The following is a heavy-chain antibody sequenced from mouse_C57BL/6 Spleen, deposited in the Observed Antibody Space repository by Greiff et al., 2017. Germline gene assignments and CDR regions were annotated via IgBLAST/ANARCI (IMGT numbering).Heavy chain of an antibody. J-gene: IGHJ1*03. Sequence: QVQLKQSGPGLVQPSQCLSITCTVSGFSLTSYGVHWVRQSPGKGLEWLGVIWSGGSTDYNAAFLSRLSISKDNSTSQVFFKMNSLQSDDTAIYYCARNFPSVYFDVWGTGTTVTVSS. CDR2: IWSGGST. CDR3: ARNFPSVYFDV. CDR1: GFSLTSYG. V-gene: IGHV2-2*01.